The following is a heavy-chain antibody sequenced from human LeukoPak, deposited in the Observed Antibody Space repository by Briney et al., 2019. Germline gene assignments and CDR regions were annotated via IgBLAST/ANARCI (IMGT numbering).Heavy chain of an antibody. D-gene: IGHD1-7*01. CDR1: GFTFSSYS. Sequence: GGSLRLSCAASGFTFSSYSMNWVRQAPGKGLEWVSYISSSSSYIYYADSVKGRFTISRDNAKNSLYLQMNSLRAEDTAVYYCARLSNWNYAEGSNTIDYWGQGTLVTVSS. J-gene: IGHJ4*02. V-gene: IGHV3-21*01. CDR2: ISSSSSYI. CDR3: ARLSNWNYAEGSNTIDY.